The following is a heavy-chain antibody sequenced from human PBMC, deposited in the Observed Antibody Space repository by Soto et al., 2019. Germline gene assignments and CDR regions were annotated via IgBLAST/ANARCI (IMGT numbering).Heavy chain of an antibody. V-gene: IGHV1-58*01. Sequence: ASVKVSCKASGFTFTSSAVQWVRQARGQRLEWIGWIVVGSGNTNYAQKFQERVTITRDMSTTTAYMELSSLGSEDTAVYYCAAERAVAGTGAFDILGQGTMVTVSS. CDR3: AAERAVAGTGAFDI. J-gene: IGHJ3*02. CDR2: IVVGSGNT. CDR1: GFTFTSSA. D-gene: IGHD6-19*01.